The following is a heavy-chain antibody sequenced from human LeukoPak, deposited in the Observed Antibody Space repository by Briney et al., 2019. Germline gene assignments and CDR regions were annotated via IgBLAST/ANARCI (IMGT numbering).Heavy chain of an antibody. Sequence: PSETLSLTCTVSGGSISSYYWSWVRQPAGKRLEWVGRIYTSGSTNYNPSLKSRVTMSVDTSKNQFSLKLSSVTAADTAVYYCARDGPYSSSWYGPQPSNWFDPWGQGTLVTVSS. CDR1: GGSISSYY. V-gene: IGHV4-4*07. J-gene: IGHJ5*02. D-gene: IGHD6-13*01. CDR2: IYTSGST. CDR3: ARDGPYSSSWYGPQPSNWFDP.